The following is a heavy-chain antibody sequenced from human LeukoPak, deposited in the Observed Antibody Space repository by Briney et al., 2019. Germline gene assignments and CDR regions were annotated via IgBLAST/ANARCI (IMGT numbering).Heavy chain of an antibody. V-gene: IGHV1-2*02. Sequence: ASVKVSCKASGYTFTGHYMHWVRQAPGQGLEWMGWINPNSGGTNYAQKFQGRVTMTRDTSISTAYMELSRLRSDDTAVYYCARMSGYCSGGSCYGNNWFDPWGQGTLVTVSS. CDR1: GYTFTGHY. CDR3: ARMSGYCSGGSCYGNNWFDP. CDR2: INPNSGGT. J-gene: IGHJ5*02. D-gene: IGHD2-15*01.